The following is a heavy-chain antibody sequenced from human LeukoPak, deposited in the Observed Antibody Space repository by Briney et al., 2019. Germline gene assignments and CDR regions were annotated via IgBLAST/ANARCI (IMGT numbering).Heavy chain of an antibody. CDR3: AKSYFDYSTYYSYYFNL. CDR2: VYTSGST. Sequence: SETLSLTCTVSGGSVSGGYWSWIRQPPGRGLEWIGYVYTSGSTNYNPSLKGRVTISVDTSKSQFALKLSSVTAADTAVYYCAKSYFDYSTYYSYYFNLWGQGALVTVSS. D-gene: IGHD4-11*01. CDR1: GGSVSGGY. J-gene: IGHJ4*02. V-gene: IGHV4-4*09.